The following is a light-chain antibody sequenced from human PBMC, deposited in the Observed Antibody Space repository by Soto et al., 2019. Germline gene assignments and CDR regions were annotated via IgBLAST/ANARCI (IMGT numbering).Light chain of an antibody. V-gene: IGKV1-5*01. CDR2: DIS. J-gene: IGKJ1*01. Sequence: DIQLTQSPSFLSASVGDRVTITCRASQNINAWLAWYQQKPGKAPKLLIYDISTLHSGVPSRFSGSASGTEFTLTISNLESDDFATYYCQQYHRYSTFGQGTKVDIK. CDR3: QQYHRYST. CDR1: QNINAW.